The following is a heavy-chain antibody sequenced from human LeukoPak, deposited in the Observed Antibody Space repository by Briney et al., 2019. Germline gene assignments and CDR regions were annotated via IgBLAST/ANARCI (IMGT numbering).Heavy chain of an antibody. Sequence: PGGSLRLSCAASGFTFSSYSMNWVRQAPGKGLEWVSSISGSSSYIYYADSVKGRFTISRDNAKNSLYLQMNSLRAEDTAVYYCARDRATVTTNPRGVEDYWGQGTLVTVSS. CDR3: ARDRATVTTNPRGVEDY. V-gene: IGHV3-21*01. CDR1: GFTFSSYS. J-gene: IGHJ4*02. D-gene: IGHD4-17*01. CDR2: ISGSSSYI.